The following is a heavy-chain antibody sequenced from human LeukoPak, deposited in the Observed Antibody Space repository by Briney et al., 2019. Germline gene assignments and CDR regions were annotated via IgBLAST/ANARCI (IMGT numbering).Heavy chain of an antibody. J-gene: IGHJ4*02. V-gene: IGHV3-23*01. Sequence: GGSLRLSCAASGFTFSSYAMSWVRQAPGKGLEWVSAISGSGGSTYYADSVKGRFTISRDNSKNTLYLQMNSLRAEDTAVYYCAKCRFQRSGGSCYLFDYWGQGTLVTVSS. CDR1: GFTFSSYA. CDR2: ISGSGGST. D-gene: IGHD2-15*01. CDR3: AKCRFQRSGGSCYLFDY.